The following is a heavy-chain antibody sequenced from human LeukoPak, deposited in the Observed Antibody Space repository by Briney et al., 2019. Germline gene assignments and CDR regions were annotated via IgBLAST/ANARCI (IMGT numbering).Heavy chain of an antibody. J-gene: IGHJ4*02. D-gene: IGHD3-22*01. CDR3: AKDRIYDSSGYYYEH. V-gene: IGHV3-66*02. CDR1: GFTVSSNY. CDR2: IYSGGST. Sequence: GGSLRLSCAASGFTVSSNYMSWVRQAPGKGLEWVSVIYSGGSTYYADSVKGRFTISRDNSKNTLYLQMNSLRAEDTAVYYCAKDRIYDSSGYYYEHWGQGTLVTVSS.